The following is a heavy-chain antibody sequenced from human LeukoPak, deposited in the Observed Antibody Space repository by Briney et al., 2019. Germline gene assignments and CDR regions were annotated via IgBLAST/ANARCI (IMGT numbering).Heavy chain of an antibody. Sequence: SVKASCKASVGTFSSYAISWVRQAPGQGLEWMGGIIPIFGTANYAQKFQGRVTITADESTSTAYMELSSLRSEDTAVYYCARDRGSVEWYFDLWGRGTLVTVSS. J-gene: IGHJ2*01. CDR3: ARDRGSVEWYFDL. CDR1: VGTFSSYA. CDR2: IIPIFGTA. V-gene: IGHV1-69*13. D-gene: IGHD4-23*01.